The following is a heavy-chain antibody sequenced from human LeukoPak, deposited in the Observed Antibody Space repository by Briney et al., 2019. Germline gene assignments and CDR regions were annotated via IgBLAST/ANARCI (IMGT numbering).Heavy chain of an antibody. J-gene: IGHJ4*02. D-gene: IGHD6-19*01. CDR1: GFTFSSYA. CDR3: AKRGLVSGWPFDY. Sequence: GGSLRLSCAASGFTFSSYAVSWVRQAPGKGLEWVSVISGGGGSTYYADSVKGRFTISRDNSKNTLYLQMNSLTAEDTAVYYCAKRGLVSGWPFDYWGQGTLVTVSS. V-gene: IGHV3-23*01. CDR2: ISGGGGST.